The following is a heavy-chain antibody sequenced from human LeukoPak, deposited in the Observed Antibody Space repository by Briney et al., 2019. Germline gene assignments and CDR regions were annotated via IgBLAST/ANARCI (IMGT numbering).Heavy chain of an antibody. CDR1: GFRFSGYW. CDR3: ARGGGLDV. J-gene: IGHJ6*02. CDR2: INHNGNVN. D-gene: IGHD3-16*01. V-gene: IGHV3-7*03. Sequence: GGSLRLSCAASGFRFSGYWMTWVRQAPGKGLEWVASINHNGNVNYYVDSVKGRFTISRDNAKNSPYLQMSNLRAEDTAVYFCARGGGLDVWGQGATVAVSS.